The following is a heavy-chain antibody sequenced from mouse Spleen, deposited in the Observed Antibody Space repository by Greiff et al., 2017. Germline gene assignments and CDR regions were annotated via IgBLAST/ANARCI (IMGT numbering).Heavy chain of an antibody. CDR3: ARQPGTDY. CDR2: INPNNGGT. V-gene: IGHV1-26*01. Sequence: EVQLQQSGPELVKPGASVKISCKASGYTFTDYYMNWVKQSHGKSLEWIGDINPNNGGTSYNQKFKGKATLTVDKSSSTAYMELRSLTSEDSAVYYCARQPGTDYWGQGTTLTVSS. J-gene: IGHJ2*01. CDR1: GYTFTDYY. D-gene: IGHD4-1*01.